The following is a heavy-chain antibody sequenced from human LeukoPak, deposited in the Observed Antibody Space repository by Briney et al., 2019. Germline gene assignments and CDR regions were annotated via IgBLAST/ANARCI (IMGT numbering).Heavy chain of an antibody. CDR3: ARDSRASIAAAGGHYYYYGMDV. D-gene: IGHD6-13*01. J-gene: IGHJ6*02. CDR1: GFTFSSYW. Sequence: GGSLRLSCAASGFTFSSYWMSWVRQAPGKGLEWVANIKQDGSEKYYVDSVKGRFTISRDNAKNSLYLQMNSLRAEDTAVYYCARDSRASIAAAGGHYYYYGMDVWGQGTTVTVSS. V-gene: IGHV3-7*01. CDR2: IKQDGSEK.